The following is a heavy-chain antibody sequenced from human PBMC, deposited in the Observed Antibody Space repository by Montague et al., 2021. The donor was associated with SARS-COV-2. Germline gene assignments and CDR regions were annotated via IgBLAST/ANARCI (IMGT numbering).Heavy chain of an antibody. CDR2: ISAYNGNT. Sequence: SVKVSCKASGYTFTSYGISWVRQAPGQGLEWMGWISAYNGNTNYAQKLQGRVTMTTDTSTSTAYMELRSLRSDDTAVYYCARDEGIVASYYYYGMDVWGQGTTVTVS. CDR3: ARDEGIVASYYYYGMDV. J-gene: IGHJ6*02. D-gene: IGHD5-12*01. V-gene: IGHV1-18*01. CDR1: GYTFTSYG.